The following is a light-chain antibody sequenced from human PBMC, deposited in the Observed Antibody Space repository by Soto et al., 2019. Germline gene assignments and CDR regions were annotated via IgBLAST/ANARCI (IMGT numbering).Light chain of an antibody. CDR2: DAS. CDR1: QSVSSY. J-gene: IGKJ4*01. CDR3: QKYKSAPLT. Sequence: EIVLTQSPATLSLSPGERATLSCRASQSVSSYLAWYQQKPGQGPRLLIYDASNRATGIPARFSVSGSGTDFTLTISSLEPEDFAGYYCQKYKSAPLTFGGGTKVEIK. V-gene: IGKV3-11*01.